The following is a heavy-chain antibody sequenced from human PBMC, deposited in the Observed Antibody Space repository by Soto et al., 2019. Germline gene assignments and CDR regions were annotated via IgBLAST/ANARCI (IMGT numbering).Heavy chain of an antibody. CDR3: AKGWTEVDL. CDR1: GFTFSNYA. CDR2: IYGSGGGT. V-gene: IGHV3-23*01. Sequence: LRLSCAASGFTFSNYAMSWVRQAPGKGLEWVSSIYGSGGGTYYADSVKGRFTISRDNSKNTLNLQANRLRGEDTAVYYCAKGWTEVDLWGQGTMVTVSS. D-gene: IGHD2-15*01. J-gene: IGHJ3*01.